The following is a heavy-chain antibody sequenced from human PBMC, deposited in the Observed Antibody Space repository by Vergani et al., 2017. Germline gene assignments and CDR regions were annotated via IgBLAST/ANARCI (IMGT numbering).Heavy chain of an antibody. CDR3: AREAGGYWSSTSCYSYPAEYVQH. Sequence: QVQLVQSGAEVKKPGASVKVSCKASGYTFTSYYMHWVRQAPGQGLEWMGIINPSGGSTSYAQKFQGRVTMTRDTSTSTVYMELSSLRSEDTAVYYCAREAGGYWSSTSCYSYPAEYVQHWGQGTLVTGSS. J-gene: IGHJ1*01. D-gene: IGHD2-2*01. CDR1: GYTFTSYY. CDR2: INPSGGST. V-gene: IGHV1-46*03.